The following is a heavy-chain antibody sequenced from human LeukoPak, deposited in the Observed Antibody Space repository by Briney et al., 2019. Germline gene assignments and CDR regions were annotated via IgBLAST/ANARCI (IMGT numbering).Heavy chain of an antibody. CDR2: IRGSDGIT. Sequence: GGSLRLSCAASGFTFSSYAMSWVRQAPGKGLEWVSIIRGSDGITYYADSVKGRFTISRDNSKNTLYLQMNSLRAEDTAVYYCAKLGYCSGTSCASHYYGMDVWGQGTTVTVSS. CDR1: GFTFSSYA. D-gene: IGHD2-2*01. V-gene: IGHV3-23*01. CDR3: AKLGYCSGTSCASHYYGMDV. J-gene: IGHJ6*02.